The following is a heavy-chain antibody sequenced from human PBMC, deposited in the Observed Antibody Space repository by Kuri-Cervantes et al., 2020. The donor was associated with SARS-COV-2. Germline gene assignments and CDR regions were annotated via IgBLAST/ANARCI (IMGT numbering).Heavy chain of an antibody. D-gene: IGHD6-13*01. CDR1: GFTFSSYG. CDR3: AKPIAAAGYYFDY. J-gene: IGHJ4*02. Sequence: GESLKISCAASGFTFSSYGMHWVRQAPGKGLEWVAVIWYGGSNKYYADSVKGRFTISRDNSKNTLYLQMNSLRAEDTAVYYCAKPIAAAGYYFDYWGQGTLVTVSS. CDR2: IWYGGSNK. V-gene: IGHV3-30*02.